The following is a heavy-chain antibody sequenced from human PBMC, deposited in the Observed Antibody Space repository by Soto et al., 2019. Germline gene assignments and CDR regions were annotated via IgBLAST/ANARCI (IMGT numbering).Heavy chain of an antibody. CDR1: GYTFTSYG. V-gene: IGHV1-18*01. J-gene: IGHJ1*01. Sequence: QVQLVQSGAEVKKPGASVKVSCKASGYTFTSYGISWVRQAPGQGLEWMGWISAYNGNTNYAQKLQGRVTMTTDTATSTAYMELRSLRSDDTAVYYCARISCVGRLCSSSADIFQHWGQGTLVTVSS. CDR2: ISAYNGNT. CDR3: ARISCVGRLCSSSADIFQH. D-gene: IGHD6-13*01.